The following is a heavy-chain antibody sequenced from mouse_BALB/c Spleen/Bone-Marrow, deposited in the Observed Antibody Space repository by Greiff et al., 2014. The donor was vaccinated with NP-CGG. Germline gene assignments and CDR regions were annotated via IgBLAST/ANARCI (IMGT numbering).Heavy chain of an antibody. J-gene: IGHJ4*01. CDR2: INPGSSTI. V-gene: IGHV4-2*02. CDR3: ARSAFYALDY. D-gene: IGHD3-1*01. Sequence: EVQVVESGGGLVQPGGSLNLSGAASGFDFSRYWMSWARQAPGKGQEWIGEINPGSSTINYTPSLKDKFIISRDNAKNTLYLQMSKVRSEDTALYYCARSAFYALDYWGQGTSVTVSS. CDR1: GFDFSRYW.